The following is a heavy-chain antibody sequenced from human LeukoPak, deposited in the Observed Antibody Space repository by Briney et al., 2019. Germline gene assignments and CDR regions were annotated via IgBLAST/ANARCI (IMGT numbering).Heavy chain of an antibody. Sequence: GGSLRLSCAASGFTFSSYVMNWVRQAPGKGLEWVSGISGSGGSTYYADSVKGRFTISRDNSKNTLCLQVNSLRAEDTAVYYCAIGSSYGYFDYWGQGTLVTVSS. CDR2: ISGSGGST. V-gene: IGHV3-23*01. D-gene: IGHD5-18*01. CDR3: AIGSSYGYFDY. CDR1: GFTFSSYV. J-gene: IGHJ4*02.